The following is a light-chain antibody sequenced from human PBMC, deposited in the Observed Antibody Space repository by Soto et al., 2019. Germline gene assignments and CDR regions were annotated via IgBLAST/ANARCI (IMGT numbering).Light chain of an antibody. CDR2: GAS. CDR1: QSVNTNY. Sequence: EIVLTQSPGTLSLSPGERATLSCRASQSVNTNYLAWYQQKSGQAPRLLIYGASSRATGIPDRFSGSGSGTDFTLTISRLEPEDFAAYFRQQYGSSPITFGQGTRLEIK. V-gene: IGKV3-20*01. CDR3: QQYGSSPIT. J-gene: IGKJ5*01.